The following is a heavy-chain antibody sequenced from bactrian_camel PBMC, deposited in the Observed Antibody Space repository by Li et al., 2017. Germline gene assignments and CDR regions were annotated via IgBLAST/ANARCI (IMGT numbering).Heavy chain of an antibody. D-gene: IGHD1*01. CDR1: GYTNC. V-gene: IGHV3S55*01. J-gene: IGHJ6*01. Sequence: VQLVESGGGSVQAGGSLRLSCEFSGYTNCMAWFRQTPGKEREGLAVIRSDGILAYSESVRGRFTISGDIAKNTLYLEMTNLEPEDTAMYYCAADPQWAASLSRSLSTRDFGYWGQGTQVTVS. CDR2: IRSDGIL. CDR3: AADPQWAASLSRSLSTRDFGY.